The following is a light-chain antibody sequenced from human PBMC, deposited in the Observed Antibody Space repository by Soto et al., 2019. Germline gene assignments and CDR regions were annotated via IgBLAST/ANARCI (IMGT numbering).Light chain of an antibody. CDR2: AVS. CDR3: QQSYNTPRT. J-gene: IGKJ2*01. V-gene: IGKV1-39*01. Sequence: DIQMTHSPSSLSASVGDRVTITCRASHSISSYLNWYQQKPGKAPKLLIYAVSTLQGGVPPRFSGSGSGTDFTLTISSLQPEDFATYYCQQSYNTPRTLGQGTKLEIK. CDR1: HSISSY.